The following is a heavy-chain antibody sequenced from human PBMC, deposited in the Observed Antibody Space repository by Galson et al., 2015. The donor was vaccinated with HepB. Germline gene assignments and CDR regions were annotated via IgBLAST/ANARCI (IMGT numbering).Heavy chain of an antibody. V-gene: IGHV3-21*01. CDR2: ISSSSSYI. CDR3: ASFFIAAARPYYYGMDV. D-gene: IGHD6-13*01. CDR1: GFTFSSYS. Sequence: SLRLSCAASGFTFSSYSMNWVRQAPGKGLEWVSSISSSSSYIYYADSVKGRFTISRDNAKNSLYLQMNSLRAEDTAVYYCASFFIAAARPYYYGMDVWGQGTTVTVSS. J-gene: IGHJ6*02.